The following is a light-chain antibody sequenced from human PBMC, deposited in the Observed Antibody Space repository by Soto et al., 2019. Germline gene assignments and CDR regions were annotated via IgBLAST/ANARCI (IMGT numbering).Light chain of an antibody. CDR3: QQYGSSLIT. CDR2: GAS. V-gene: IGKV3-15*01. J-gene: IGKJ5*01. CDR1: QNVLSN. Sequence: EIVMTPSPATLSLSPGERATLSCRASQNVLSNLAWYQQKPGQTPRLLTYGASTRATGLPARFSGSGSGTQFTLTISRLQSEDFATYYCQQYGSSLITFGQGTRLEIK.